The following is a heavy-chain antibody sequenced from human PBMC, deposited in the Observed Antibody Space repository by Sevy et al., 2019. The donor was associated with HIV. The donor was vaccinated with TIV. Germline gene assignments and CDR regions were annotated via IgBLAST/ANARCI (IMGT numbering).Heavy chain of an antibody. CDR3: ARELYYDFWSGYKYYGMDV. J-gene: IGHJ6*02. CDR1: GFTFSSYA. Sequence: GGSLRLSCAASGFTFSSYAMHWVHQAPGKGLEWVAVISYDGSNKYYADSVKGRFTISRDNSKNTLYLQMNSLRAEDTAVYYCARELYYDFWSGYKYYGMDVWGQGTTVTVSS. CDR2: ISYDGSNK. V-gene: IGHV3-30-3*01. D-gene: IGHD3-3*01.